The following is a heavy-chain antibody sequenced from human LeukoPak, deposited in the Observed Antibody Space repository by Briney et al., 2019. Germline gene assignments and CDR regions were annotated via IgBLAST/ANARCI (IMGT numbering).Heavy chain of an antibody. CDR2: ISSSGSTI. D-gene: IGHD4-17*01. CDR1: GFTSSDYY. J-gene: IGHJ4*02. V-gene: IGHV3-11*01. CDR3: ARFRLTVTTYAHLDY. Sequence: GGSLRLSCAASGFTSSDYYMSWIRQAPGKGLEWVSYISSSGSTIDYADSVKGRFTISRDNAKNSLYLQMNSLRAEDTAVYYCARFRLTVTTYAHLDYWGQGTLVTVSS.